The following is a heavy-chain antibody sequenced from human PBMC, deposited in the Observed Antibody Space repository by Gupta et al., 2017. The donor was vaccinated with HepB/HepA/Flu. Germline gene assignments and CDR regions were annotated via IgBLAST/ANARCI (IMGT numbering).Heavy chain of an antibody. CDR2: IYYSGST. V-gene: IGHV4-39*01. CDR1: GGSISSSSYY. J-gene: IGHJ6*03. CDR3: ARLLRGGQNEYYMDV. D-gene: IGHD1-1*01. Sequence: QLQLQESGPGLVKPSETLSLTCTVSGGSISSSSYYWGWIRQPPGKGLEWIGSIYYSGSTYYNPSLKSRVTISVDTTKNQFSLKLSSVTAADTAVYYCARLLRGGQNEYYMDVWGKGTTVTVSS.